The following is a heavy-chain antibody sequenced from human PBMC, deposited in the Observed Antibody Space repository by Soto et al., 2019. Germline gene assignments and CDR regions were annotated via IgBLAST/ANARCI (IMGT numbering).Heavy chain of an antibody. V-gene: IGHV1-18*01. J-gene: IGHJ6*02. CDR1: GYTFTSYG. CDR2: ISAYNGNT. CDR3: ARDLTRMVTYYYYGMDV. D-gene: IGHD2-21*02. Sequence: ASVKVSCKASGYTFTSYGISWVRQAPGRGLEWMGWISAYNGNTNYAQKLQGRVTMTTDTSTSTAYMELRSLRSDDTAVYYCARDLTRMVTYYYYGMDVWGQGTTVTVSS.